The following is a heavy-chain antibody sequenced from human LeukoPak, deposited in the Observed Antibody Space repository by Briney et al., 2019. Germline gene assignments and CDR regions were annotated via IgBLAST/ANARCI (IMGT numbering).Heavy chain of an antibody. Sequence: SVKVSCKASGGTFSSYAISWVRQAPGQGLEWMGGIIPTFGTANYAQKFQGRVTITTDESTSTAYMELSSLRSEDTAVYYCARARLWFGEFPYYYYYMDVWGKGTTVTVSS. CDR3: ARARLWFGEFPYYYYYMDV. J-gene: IGHJ6*03. CDR2: IIPTFGTA. D-gene: IGHD3-10*01. CDR1: GGTFSSYA. V-gene: IGHV1-69*05.